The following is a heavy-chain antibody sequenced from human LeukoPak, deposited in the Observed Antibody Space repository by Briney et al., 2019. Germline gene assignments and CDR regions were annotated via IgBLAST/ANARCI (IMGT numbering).Heavy chain of an antibody. V-gene: IGHV1-8*03. CDR3: ARAGSSVGWFDP. CDR2: MNPNSGNT. D-gene: IGHD6-6*01. J-gene: IGHJ5*02. CDR1: GYTFTSYD. Sequence: ASVKVSCKASGYTFTSYDINWVRQATGQGLEWMGWMNPNSGNTGYAQKFQGRVTITRNTSISTAYMELSSLRSEDTAVCYCARAGSSVGWFDPWGQGTLVTVSS.